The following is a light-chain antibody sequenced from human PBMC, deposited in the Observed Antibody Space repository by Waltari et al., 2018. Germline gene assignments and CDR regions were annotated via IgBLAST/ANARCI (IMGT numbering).Light chain of an antibody. CDR3: QQYNSYPYT. V-gene: IGKV1-5*03. J-gene: IGKJ2*01. Sequence: DIQMTQSPSTLSASVGDSVTITCRASQSINSWLAWYRQKPGKAPKLLIYKASNLDSGVPSTFSGSGSGTYFTLTISSLQPEDFATYYCQQYNSYPYTFGQGTKLEIK. CDR2: KAS. CDR1: QSINSW.